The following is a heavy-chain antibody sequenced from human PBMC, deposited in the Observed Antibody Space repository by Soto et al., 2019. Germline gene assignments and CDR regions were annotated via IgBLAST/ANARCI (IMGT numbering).Heavy chain of an antibody. CDR3: ARDVIAARQSAWFDP. D-gene: IGHD6-6*01. V-gene: IGHV1-69*13. CDR1: GGTFSSYA. J-gene: IGHJ5*02. Sequence: SVKVSCKASGGTFSSYAISWVRQAPGQGLEWMGGIIPIFGTANYAQKFQGRVTITADESTSTAYMELSSLRSEDTAVYYCARDVIAARQSAWFDPWGQGTLVTVSS. CDR2: IIPIFGTA.